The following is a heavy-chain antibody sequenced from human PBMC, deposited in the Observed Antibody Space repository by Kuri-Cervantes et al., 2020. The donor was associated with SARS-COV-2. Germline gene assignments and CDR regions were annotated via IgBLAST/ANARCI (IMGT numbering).Heavy chain of an antibody. CDR1: GYTFTSYD. CDR3: ARAGGISSGYYYRLDY. V-gene: IGHV1-8*01. J-gene: IGHJ4*02. D-gene: IGHD3-22*01. CDR2: MNPNSGNT. Sequence: ASVKVSCKASGYTFTSYDINWVRQATGQGLEWMGWMNPNSGNTGYAQKFQGRVTMTRNTSISTAYMELSSLRSDDTAVYYCARAGGISSGYYYRLDYWGQGTLVTVSS.